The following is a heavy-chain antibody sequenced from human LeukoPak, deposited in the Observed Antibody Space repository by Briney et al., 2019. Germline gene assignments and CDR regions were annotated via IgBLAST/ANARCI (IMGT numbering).Heavy chain of an antibody. V-gene: IGHV4-38-2*02. CDR1: GYSISSGYY. J-gene: IGHJ4*02. Sequence: SETLSLTCTVSGYSISSGYYWGWIRQPPGKGLEWIGSFYDSGNTYYNPSLKSRVTISVDTSKNQFSLKLSSVTAADTAVYYCVVATIYGYFDYWGQGTLVTVSS. D-gene: IGHD5-12*01. CDR3: VVATIYGYFDY. CDR2: FYDSGNT.